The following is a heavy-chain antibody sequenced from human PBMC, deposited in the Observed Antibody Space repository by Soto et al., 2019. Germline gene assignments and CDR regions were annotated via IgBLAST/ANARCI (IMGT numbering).Heavy chain of an antibody. CDR2: INPNTGGT. V-gene: IGHV1-2*04. CDR1: GFAFTGNY. Sequence: GASVKVSCKASGFAFTGNYIHWVRQAPGQGLEWMGWINPNTGGTNYAQKFQGWVTMARDTSISTAYMELGRLRSDDTAVYYCARGKFYDSTGYYLDYWGRGTLVTVSS. D-gene: IGHD3-22*01. CDR3: ARGKFYDSTGYYLDY. J-gene: IGHJ4*02.